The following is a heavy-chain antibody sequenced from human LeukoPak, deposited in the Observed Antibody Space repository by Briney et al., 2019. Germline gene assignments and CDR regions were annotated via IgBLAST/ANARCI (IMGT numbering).Heavy chain of an antibody. J-gene: IGHJ4*02. CDR2: IIPIFGTA. V-gene: IGHV1-69*01. CDR1: GGTFSSYA. D-gene: IGHD6-13*01. CDR3: ARGATAGTFDY. Sequence: SVEVSCKASGGTFSSYAISWVRQAPGQGLEWMGGIIPIFGTANYAQRFQGRVTITADESTSTAYMELSSLRSEDTAVYYCARGATAGTFDYWGQGTLVTVSS.